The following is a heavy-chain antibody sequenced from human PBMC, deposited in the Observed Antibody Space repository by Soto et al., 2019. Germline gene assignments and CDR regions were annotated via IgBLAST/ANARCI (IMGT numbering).Heavy chain of an antibody. V-gene: IGHV4-39*01. CDR1: GGSISSNSYY. CDR2: IYYSGST. CDR3: ARRVWLSDLDY. J-gene: IGHJ4*02. D-gene: IGHD3-22*01. Sequence: SETLSLTCTVSGGSISSNSYYWGWIRQPPGKGLEWIGSIYYSGSTYYNPSLKSRVTISVDTSKNQFSLKLSSVTAADTAVYYCARRVWLSDLDYWGQGTLVTVSS.